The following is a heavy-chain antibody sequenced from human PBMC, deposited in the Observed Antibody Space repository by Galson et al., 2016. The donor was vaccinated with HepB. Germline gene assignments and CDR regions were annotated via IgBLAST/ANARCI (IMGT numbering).Heavy chain of an antibody. CDR1: GFTFNSHS. Sequence: SLRLSCAASGFTFNSHSIVWVRQTPGKGLEWAAYISSRSGSIEYAESVKGRFTISRDNAKSSVYLQMNSLKDEDTGVYYCAREIGDTYNYYYYYGLDVWGQGTTVTVSS. D-gene: IGHD5-24*01. CDR3: AREIGDTYNYYYYYGLDV. J-gene: IGHJ6*02. V-gene: IGHV3-48*02. CDR2: ISSRSGSI.